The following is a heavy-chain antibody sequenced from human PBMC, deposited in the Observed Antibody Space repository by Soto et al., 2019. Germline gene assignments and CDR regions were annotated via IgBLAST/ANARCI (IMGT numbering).Heavy chain of an antibody. D-gene: IGHD1-1*01. V-gene: IGHV4-4*02. Sequence: QVQLQESGPGLVKPSGTLSLTCAVSGGSISSSNWWSWVRQPPGKGLEWIGEIYHSGSTNYNPSLNSRVTISVDKSKNQFSLKLSSVTAADTAVYYCTGGQPTGTRTGEFDYWGQGTLVTVSS. J-gene: IGHJ4*02. CDR3: TGGQPTGTRTGEFDY. CDR1: GGSISSSNW. CDR2: IYHSGST.